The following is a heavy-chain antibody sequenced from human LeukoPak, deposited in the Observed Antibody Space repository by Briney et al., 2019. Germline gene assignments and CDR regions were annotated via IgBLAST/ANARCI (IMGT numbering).Heavy chain of an antibody. Sequence: PSETLSLTCTVSGGSISSGDYYWSWIRQPPGKGLEWIGYIYYSGSTYYNPSLKSRVTISVDTSKNQFSLKLSSVTAADTAVYYCARAKNWNGRHADYWSQGTLVTVSS. J-gene: IGHJ4*02. CDR2: IYYSGST. CDR3: ARAKNWNGRHADY. CDR1: GGSISSGDYY. D-gene: IGHD1-1*01. V-gene: IGHV4-30-4*08.